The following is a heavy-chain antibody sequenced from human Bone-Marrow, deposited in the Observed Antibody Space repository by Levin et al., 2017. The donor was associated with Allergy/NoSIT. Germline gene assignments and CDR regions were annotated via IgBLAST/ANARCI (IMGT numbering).Heavy chain of an antibody. Sequence: PSQTLSLTCTVSGGSINSRSYYWGWIRQPPGKGLEWIGSIYYTGSTYYNPSLKSRVTISVDTSKNQFSLRLTSVTAADTAVYYCARLVQLWFRDFDYWGQGTLVTVSS. V-gene: IGHV4-39*01. CDR2: IYYTGST. CDR1: GGSINSRSYY. CDR3: ARLVQLWFRDFDY. D-gene: IGHD3-10*01. J-gene: IGHJ4*02.